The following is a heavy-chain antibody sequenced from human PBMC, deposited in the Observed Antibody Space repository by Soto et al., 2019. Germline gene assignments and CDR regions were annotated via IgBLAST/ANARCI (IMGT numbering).Heavy chain of an antibody. CDR3: ARDLNTGYVGDY. Sequence: QVQLVESGGGVVQPGTSLRLSCVASGFTFSASGMHWVRQTPGKGLEWVAIIWFDGSKQYYADSVKGRFTVSRDNPGSTLFLKMNDLRTEDTAMYYCARDLNTGYVGDYWGQGALVVVSS. CDR1: GFTFSASG. J-gene: IGHJ4*02. D-gene: IGHD5-12*01. V-gene: IGHV3-33*01. CDR2: IWFDGSKQ.